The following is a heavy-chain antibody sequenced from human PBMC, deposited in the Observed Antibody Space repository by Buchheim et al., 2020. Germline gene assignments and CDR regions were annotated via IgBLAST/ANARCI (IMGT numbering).Heavy chain of an antibody. CDR3: AREPQYYYDSSGYSREIDY. V-gene: IGHV3-66*01. D-gene: IGHD3-22*01. J-gene: IGHJ4*02. CDR1: GFTVSSNY. Sequence: EVQLVESGGGLVQPGGSLRLSCAASGFTVSSNYMSWVRQAPGKGLEWVSVIYSGGSTYYADSVKGRFTISRDNSKHTLYLQMNSLRAEDTAVYYCAREPQYYYDSSGYSREIDYWGQGTL. CDR2: IYSGGST.